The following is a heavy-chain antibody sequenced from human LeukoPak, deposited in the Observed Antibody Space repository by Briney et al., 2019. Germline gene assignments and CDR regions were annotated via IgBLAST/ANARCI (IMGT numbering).Heavy chain of an antibody. V-gene: IGHV4-59*01. CDR2: IYYSGST. J-gene: IGHJ4*02. CDR1: GGSISSYY. D-gene: IGHD6-19*01. Sequence: TSETLSLTCTVSGGSISSYYWSWIRQPPGKGLEWIGYIYYSGSTNYNPSLKSRVTISVDTSKNQFSLKLSSVTAADTAVYYCASPGTRGYSGGWYAYWGQGTLVTVSS. CDR3: ASPGTRGYSGGWYAY.